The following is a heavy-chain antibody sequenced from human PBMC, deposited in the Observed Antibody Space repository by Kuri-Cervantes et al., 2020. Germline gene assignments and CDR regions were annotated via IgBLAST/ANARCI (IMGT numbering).Heavy chain of an antibody. CDR3: ARDSNIVVVPAAIGPGAFDI. J-gene: IGHJ3*02. Sequence: GSLRLSCAVSGGSISSSNWWSWVRPPPGKGLEWIGEIYHSGSTNYNPSLKSRVTISVDKSKNQFSLKLGSVTAADTAVYYCARDSNIVVVPAAIGPGAFDIWGQGTMVTVSS. CDR2: IYHSGST. D-gene: IGHD2-2*01. V-gene: IGHV4-4*02. CDR1: GGSISSSNW.